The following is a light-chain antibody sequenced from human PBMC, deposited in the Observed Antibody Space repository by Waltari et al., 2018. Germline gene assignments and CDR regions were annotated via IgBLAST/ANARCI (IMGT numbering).Light chain of an antibody. CDR3: QQYNTYYT. J-gene: IGKJ2*01. CDR1: QSISSW. V-gene: IGKV1-5*03. CDR2: KAS. Sequence: DVQMTQSPSTLSASVGDTVTITCRASQSISSWLAWYQQKAGKAPKLLIYKASTLESGVPSRVSGSESGTEFTHTISSLQPDDLATYYCQQYNTYYTFGQGTILEIK.